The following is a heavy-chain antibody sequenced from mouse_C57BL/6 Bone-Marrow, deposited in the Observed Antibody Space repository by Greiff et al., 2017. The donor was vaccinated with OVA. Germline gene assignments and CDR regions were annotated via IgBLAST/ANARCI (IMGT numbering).Heavy chain of an antibody. CDR3: ARGSSPFDY. D-gene: IGHD1-1*01. V-gene: IGHV5-4*03. CDR1: GFTFSSYA. Sequence: EVNVVESGEGLVKPGGSLKLSSAASGFTFSSYAMSWVRQTPEKRLEWVATISDGGSYTYYPDNVKGRFTISRDNAKNNLYLQMSHLKSEDTAMYYCARGSSPFDYWGQGTTLTVSS. J-gene: IGHJ2*01. CDR2: ISDGGSYT.